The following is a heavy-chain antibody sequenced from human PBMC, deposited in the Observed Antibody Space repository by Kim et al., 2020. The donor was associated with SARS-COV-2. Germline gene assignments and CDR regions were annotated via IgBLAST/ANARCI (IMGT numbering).Heavy chain of an antibody. CDR2: IYYSGST. V-gene: IGHV4-31*03. D-gene: IGHD5-18*01. J-gene: IGHJ4*02. CDR3: AREGNSYGRPV. CDR1: GGSISSGGYY. Sequence: SETLSLTCTVSGGSISSGGYYWSWIRQHPGKGLEWIGYIYYSGSTYYNPSLKSRVTISVDTSKNQFSLKLSSVTAADTAVYYCAREGNSYGRPVWGQGTMVNVSS.